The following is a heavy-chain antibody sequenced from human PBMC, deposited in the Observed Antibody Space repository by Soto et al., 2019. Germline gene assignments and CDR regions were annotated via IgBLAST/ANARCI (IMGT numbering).Heavy chain of an antibody. Sequence: PGESLKISCKGSGYSFTSYWIGWVRQMPGKGLEWMGIIYPGDSDTRYSPSFQGQVTISADKSISTAYLQWSSLKASDTAMYYCARIAGRYYDSSVGMDVWGQGNKVTVSS. CDR2: IYPGDSDT. J-gene: IGHJ6*01. CDR3: ARIAGRYYDSSVGMDV. V-gene: IGHV5-51*01. CDR1: GYSFTSYW. D-gene: IGHD3-22*01.